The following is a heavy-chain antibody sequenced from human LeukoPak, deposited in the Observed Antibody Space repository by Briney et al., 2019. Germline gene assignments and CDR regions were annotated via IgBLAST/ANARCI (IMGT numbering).Heavy chain of an antibody. J-gene: IGHJ4*02. CDR2: IVVGSGNT. Sequence: SVRVSCKASGFTFTSSAMQWVRQARGQRLEWIGWIVVGSGNTNYAQKFQERVTITRDMSTSTAYMELSSLRSEGTAVYYCASGSSGYTPIDYWGQGTLVTVPS. CDR3: ASGSSGYTPIDY. CDR1: GFTFTSSA. D-gene: IGHD3-22*01. V-gene: IGHV1-58*02.